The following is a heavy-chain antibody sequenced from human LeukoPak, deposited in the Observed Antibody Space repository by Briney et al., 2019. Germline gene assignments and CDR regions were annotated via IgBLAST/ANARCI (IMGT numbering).Heavy chain of an antibody. CDR3: ARDRHGDRVSDYFDF. J-gene: IGHJ4*02. CDR2: IYSTGST. CDR1: GGSISIYY. Sequence: SETLSLTCTVSGGSISIYYWSWIRQPAGRGLEWIGRIYSTGSTNYNPSLSSRVTMSVDTSKNQFSLKLDSVTAADTAVYYCARDRHGDRVSDYFDFWGQGALVTVSS. V-gene: IGHV4-4*07. D-gene: IGHD7-27*01.